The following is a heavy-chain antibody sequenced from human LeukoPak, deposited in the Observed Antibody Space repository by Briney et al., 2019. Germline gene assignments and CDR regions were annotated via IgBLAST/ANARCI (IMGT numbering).Heavy chain of an antibody. Sequence: SQTLSLTCTVSGGSISSGGYYWSWIRQHPGKGLEWIGYIYYSGSTYYNPSLKSRVTISVDTSKNQFSLKLSSVTAADTAVYYCASSSKADYHGSGIYYYMDVWGKGTTVTVSS. CDR3: ASSSKADYHGSGIYYYMDV. CDR1: GGSISSGGYY. CDR2: IYYSGST. J-gene: IGHJ6*03. V-gene: IGHV4-31*03. D-gene: IGHD3-10*01.